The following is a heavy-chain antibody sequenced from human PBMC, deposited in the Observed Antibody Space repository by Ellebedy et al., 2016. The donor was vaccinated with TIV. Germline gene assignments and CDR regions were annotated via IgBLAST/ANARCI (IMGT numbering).Heavy chain of an antibody. Sequence: PGGSLRLSCAASGFTFSNYAMTWVRQVTGQGLGWVSGISDTGITTYYADSATGRFTISSDNSRSTLYLQMNILRAEDTAVYYCARDTLVGVTDSYFDYWGQGTLVTVSS. V-gene: IGHV3-23*01. CDR1: GFTFSNYA. D-gene: IGHD1-26*01. J-gene: IGHJ4*02. CDR2: ISDTGITT. CDR3: ARDTLVGVTDSYFDY.